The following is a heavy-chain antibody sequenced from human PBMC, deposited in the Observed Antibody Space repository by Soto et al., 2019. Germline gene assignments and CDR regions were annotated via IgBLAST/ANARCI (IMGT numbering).Heavy chain of an antibody. CDR2: INAGNGNT. V-gene: IGHV1-3*01. D-gene: IGHD3-10*01. J-gene: IGHJ4*02. CDR1: GYTFTSYA. CDR3: ARDMGFGLSDY. Sequence: ASVKVSCKASGYTFTSYAMYWVRQAPGQRLEWMGWINAGNGNTKYSQKLQGRVTITRDTSASKAYMELSSLRSEDTAVYYCARDMGFGLSDYWGQGTLVTVSS.